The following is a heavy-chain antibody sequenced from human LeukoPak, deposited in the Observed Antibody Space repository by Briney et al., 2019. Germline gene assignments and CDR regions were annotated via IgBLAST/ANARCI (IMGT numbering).Heavy chain of an antibody. D-gene: IGHD4-23*01. J-gene: IGHJ4*02. Sequence: LRLSCSASGFTFSSYAMHWVRQPPGKGLEWIGYIYYSGSTYYNPSLKSRVTISVDTSKNQFSLKLSSVTAADTAVYYCARDGGNSAFDYWGQGTLVTVSS. CDR1: GFTFSSYAMH. CDR3: ARDGGNSAFDY. V-gene: IGHV4-30-4*01. CDR2: IYYSGST.